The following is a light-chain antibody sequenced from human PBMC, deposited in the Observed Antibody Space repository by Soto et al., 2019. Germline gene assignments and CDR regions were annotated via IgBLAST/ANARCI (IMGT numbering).Light chain of an antibody. CDR2: DAS. CDR3: QQYNSFWT. Sequence: IQITQSPSTPSSSVRDRVTITFPASQSISSWLAWYQQKPGKAPRLLIYDASYLERGVPSRFSGSGSGTEFTLTISDLQPDDLATYYCQQYNSFWTFGQGTKVDIK. V-gene: IGKV1-5*01. CDR1: QSISSW. J-gene: IGKJ1*01.